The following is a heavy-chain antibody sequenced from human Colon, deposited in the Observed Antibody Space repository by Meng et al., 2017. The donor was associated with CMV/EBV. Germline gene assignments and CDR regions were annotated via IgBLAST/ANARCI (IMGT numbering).Heavy chain of an antibody. D-gene: IGHD3-10*01. CDR1: GGSFSGYY. Sequence: GQLQEGGAGLLKASEALALTFAVYGGSFSGYYWSWIRQPPGKGLEWIGEINHSGSTNYNPSLKSRVTISVDTSKNQFSLKLSSVTAADTAVYYCARGLYGSGRHQIDYWGQGTLVTVSS. CDR2: INHSGST. V-gene: IGHV4-34*01. CDR3: ARGLYGSGRHQIDY. J-gene: IGHJ4*02.